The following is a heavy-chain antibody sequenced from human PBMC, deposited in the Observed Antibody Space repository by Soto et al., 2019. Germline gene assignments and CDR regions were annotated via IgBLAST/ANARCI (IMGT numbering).Heavy chain of an antibody. CDR3: VIQNNWCVIQY. CDR1: GYDFPRNW. V-gene: IGHV5-51*01. D-gene: IGHD1-1*01. CDR2: IHPQDSNT. J-gene: IGHJ4*02. Sequence: EVQLVQSGAEVKKRGESLRISCKGSGYDFPRNWIGWVRQMPGKGLEWVAIIHPQDSNTRYSPSFRGQVTISADQSINTAYLHWSSLQASDSAIYYCVIQNNWCVIQYWGQGTQVTVSS.